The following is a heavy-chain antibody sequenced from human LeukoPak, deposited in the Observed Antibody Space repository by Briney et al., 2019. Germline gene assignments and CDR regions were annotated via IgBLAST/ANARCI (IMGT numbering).Heavy chain of an antibody. Sequence: PGGSLRLSCAASGFTFSSYGMHWVRQAPGKGLEWVAVISYDGSNKYYADSVKGRFTISRDNSKNTPYLQMNSLRAEDTAVYYCAKDIDFDYWGQGTLVTVSS. V-gene: IGHV3-30*18. CDR3: AKDIDFDY. CDR1: GFTFSSYG. J-gene: IGHJ4*02. CDR2: ISYDGSNK.